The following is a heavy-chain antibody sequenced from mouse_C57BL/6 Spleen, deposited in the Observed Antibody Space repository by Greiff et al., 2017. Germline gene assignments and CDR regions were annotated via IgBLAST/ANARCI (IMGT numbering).Heavy chain of an antibody. CDR1: GYTFTSYW. CDR2: INPSSGYT. Sequence: QVQLQQSGAELAKPGASVKLSCKASGYTFTSYWMHWVKQRPGQGLEWIGYINPSSGYTKYNQKFKDKATLTEDKSSSTAYMQLSSLTYEDSAVYYCARGDYFDYWGQGTTLTVSS. CDR3: ARGDYFDY. J-gene: IGHJ2*01. V-gene: IGHV1-7*01.